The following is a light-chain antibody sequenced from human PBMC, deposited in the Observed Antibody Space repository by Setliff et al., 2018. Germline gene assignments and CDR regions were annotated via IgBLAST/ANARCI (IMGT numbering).Light chain of an antibody. CDR2: DVS. V-gene: IGLV2-14*03. Sequence: QSVLTQPASVSGSPGQSITIYCIGSSSDSGAYDYVAWYQQHPGKAPKLMIYDVSHRPSGVSHRFSASKSGNTASLTISGLQVEDEADYYCSSYSTRTSLDVFGTGTKSPS. J-gene: IGLJ1*01. CDR3: SSYSTRTSLDV. CDR1: SSDSGAYDY.